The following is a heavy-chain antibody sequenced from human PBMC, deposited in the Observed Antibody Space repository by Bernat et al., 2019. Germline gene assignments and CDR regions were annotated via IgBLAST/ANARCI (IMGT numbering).Heavy chain of an antibody. V-gene: IGHV3-7*03. J-gene: IGHJ4*02. CDR3: ARDLSFWSGSYHTYLSYFDY. CDR1: GFMFSSYG. D-gene: IGHD1-26*01. Sequence: VQLVESGGGVVQPGRSLRLSCAASGFMFSSYGMHWVRQAPGKGLEWVANIKQDGSEKYYVDSVKGRFTISRDNAKNSLYLQMNSLRAEDTAVYYCARDLSFWSGSYHTYLSYFDYWGQGTLVTVSS. CDR2: IKQDGSEK.